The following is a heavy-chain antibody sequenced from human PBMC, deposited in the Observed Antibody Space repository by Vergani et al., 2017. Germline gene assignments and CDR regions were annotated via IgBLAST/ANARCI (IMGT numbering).Heavy chain of an antibody. J-gene: IGHJ6*02. CDR1: GFTFSNAW. V-gene: IGHV3-15*01. D-gene: IGHD6-13*01. CDR2: IKSKTDGGTT. Sequence: EVQLVESGGGLVKPGGSLRLSCAASGFTFSNAWMSWVRQAPGKGLEWVGRIKSKTDGGTTDYAAPVKGRFTISRDDSKNTLYLQMNSLKTEDTAVYYFTTAGTTAAAGLYYYYYGMDVWGQGTTVTFSS. CDR3: TTAGTTAAAGLYYYYYGMDV.